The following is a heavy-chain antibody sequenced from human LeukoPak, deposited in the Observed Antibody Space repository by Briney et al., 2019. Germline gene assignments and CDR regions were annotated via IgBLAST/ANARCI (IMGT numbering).Heavy chain of an antibody. CDR3: VRENWYYDH. J-gene: IGHJ4*02. V-gene: IGHV1-2*02. Sequence: PGASVKVSCKASGGTFSSYAISWVRQAPGQGLEFVGWIYPPTGGTVLAGKFQGRVTMTRDTSIAAAYMELSGLTFDDTAVYYCVRENWYYDHWGQGTLVTVSS. D-gene: IGHD3-16*01. CDR1: GGTFSSYA. CDR2: IYPPTGGT.